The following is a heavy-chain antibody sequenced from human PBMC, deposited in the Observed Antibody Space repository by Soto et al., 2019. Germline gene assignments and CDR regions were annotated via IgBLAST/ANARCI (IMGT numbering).Heavy chain of an antibody. V-gene: IGHV5-51*07. J-gene: IGHJ6*02. D-gene: IGHD6-13*01. Sequence: GESLKISCRGSGYTFTSYWIGWVHQMPGKGLECMGIIYPGDSDTRYSPSFQGQVTISADKSISTAYLQWSSLKASDTAMYYCARTAAAGKYYYGMDVWGQGTTVTVSS. CDR3: ARTAAAGKYYYGMDV. CDR2: IYPGDSDT. CDR1: GYTFTSYW.